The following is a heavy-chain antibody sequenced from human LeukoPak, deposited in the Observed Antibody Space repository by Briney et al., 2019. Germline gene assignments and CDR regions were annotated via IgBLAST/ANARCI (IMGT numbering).Heavy chain of an antibody. V-gene: IGHV3-53*01. CDR3: AKHARVTYYDILTGLYFDY. D-gene: IGHD3-9*01. CDR1: GFTVSTYF. Sequence: PGGSLRLSCAASGFTVSTYFMSWARQAPGKGLEWVSVFYPGGSTFYADSVKGRFTISRDNSKNTLYLQMNSLRAEDTAVYYCAKHARVTYYDILTGLYFDYWGQGTLVTVSS. J-gene: IGHJ4*02. CDR2: FYPGGST.